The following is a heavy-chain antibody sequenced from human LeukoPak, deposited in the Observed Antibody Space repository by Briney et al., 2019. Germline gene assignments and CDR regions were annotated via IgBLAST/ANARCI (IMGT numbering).Heavy chain of an antibody. V-gene: IGHV1/OR15-1*02. CDR2: INPNSGGT. CDR3: ARDFAAPYYYGSGSQP. CDR1: GYIFTDYY. Sequence: GASVKVSCEASGYIFTDYYMHWVRQAPGQELGWMGRINPNSGGTNYAQKFQGRVTMTRDTSISTAYTELSSLRSGDTATYYCARDFAAPYYYGSGSQPWGQGTLVTVSS. D-gene: IGHD3-10*01. J-gene: IGHJ5*02.